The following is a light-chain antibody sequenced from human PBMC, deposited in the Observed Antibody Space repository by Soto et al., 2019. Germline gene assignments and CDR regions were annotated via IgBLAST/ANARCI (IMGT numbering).Light chain of an antibody. CDR2: GAS. CDR1: QSISST. CDR3: QQYNNWPPWT. V-gene: IGKV3-15*01. Sequence: EIVLTQSPDTLSLSPVERATLSCRASQSISSTHLVWYQQKPGQAPRLLIYGASTRATGIPARFSGSGSGTEFTLTISSLQSEDFAVYYCQQYNNWPPWTFGQGTKVDIK. J-gene: IGKJ1*01.